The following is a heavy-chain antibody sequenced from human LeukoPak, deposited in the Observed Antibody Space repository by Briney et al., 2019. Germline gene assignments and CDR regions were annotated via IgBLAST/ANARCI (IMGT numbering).Heavy chain of an antibody. CDR2: IWYDGSNK. CDR1: GFTFSSYG. Sequence: GGSLRLSCAASGFTFSSYGMHWVRQAPGKGLEWVAIIWYDGSNKFYADSVKGRFTVSRDNFKNTLYLQMNSLRAEDTAVYYCARDPGVTVTTSYSYGMDVWGQGTTVTVSS. D-gene: IGHD4-4*01. J-gene: IGHJ6*02. CDR3: ARDPGVTVTTSYSYGMDV. V-gene: IGHV3-33*08.